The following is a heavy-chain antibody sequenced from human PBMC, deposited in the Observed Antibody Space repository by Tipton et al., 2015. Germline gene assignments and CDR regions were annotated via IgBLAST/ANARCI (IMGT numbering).Heavy chain of an antibody. CDR1: GGSVISGNYY. J-gene: IGHJ3*01. V-gene: IGHV4-39*01. CDR3: VRPAHHGFDV. CDR2: LYYNDNI. Sequence: GLVKPSEILSLTCTVSGGSVISGNYYWSWIRQPPGKVLEWIVSLYYNDNIYYNPSLQSRVAMSADTSRNQFSLNLTSVTAADTSVYYCVRPAHHGFDVWGQGTMVTVSS.